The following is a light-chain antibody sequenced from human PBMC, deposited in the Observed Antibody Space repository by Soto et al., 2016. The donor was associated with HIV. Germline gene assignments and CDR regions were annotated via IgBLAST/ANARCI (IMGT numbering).Light chain of an antibody. V-gene: IGLV3-19*01. CDR3: NSRDSSGNQWV. Sequence: SSELTQDPAVSVALGQTVRITCQGDSLRSYYASWYQQKPGQAPILVMYGKNNRPSGIPDRFSGSSSGNTGSLTITGTQAEDEADYYCNSRDSSGNQWVFGGGTNVTVL. CDR1: SLRSYY. J-gene: IGLJ3*02. CDR2: GKN.